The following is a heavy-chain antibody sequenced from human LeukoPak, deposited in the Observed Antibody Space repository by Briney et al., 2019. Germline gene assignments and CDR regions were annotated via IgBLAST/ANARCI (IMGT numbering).Heavy chain of an antibody. V-gene: IGHV3-20*04. CDR1: GFTFDDYG. J-gene: IGHJ4*02. CDR2: INWNGGST. CDR3: ARGGTTGYYFDY. D-gene: IGHD4-17*01. Sequence: RPGGSLRLSCAASGFTFDDYGMSWLRQAPGKGLEWVSGINWNGGSTGYADSVKGRFTSSRDNAKNSLYLQMNSLRAEDTALYYCARGGTTGYYFDYWGQGTLVTVSS.